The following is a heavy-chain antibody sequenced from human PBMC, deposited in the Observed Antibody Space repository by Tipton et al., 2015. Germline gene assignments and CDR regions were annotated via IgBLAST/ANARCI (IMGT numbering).Heavy chain of an antibody. CDR3: ARLRMDTAMIGPPDFFDY. CDR1: GYTFTTHW. CDR2: VFPGDSDA. Sequence: VQLVQSGAEMKKPGESLKISCRASGYTFTTHWIGWVRLMPGKGPEWVGIVFPGDSDARYSPSFQGQVTISADRSISTAYLQWSSLKASDTAMYYCARLRMDTAMIGPPDFFDYWGQGTLVTVSS. J-gene: IGHJ4*02. D-gene: IGHD5-18*01. V-gene: IGHV5-51*01.